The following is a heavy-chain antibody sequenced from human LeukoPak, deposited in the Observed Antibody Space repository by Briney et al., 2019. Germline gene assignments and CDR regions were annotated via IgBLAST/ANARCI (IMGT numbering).Heavy chain of an antibody. D-gene: IGHD3-10*01. J-gene: IGHJ5*02. CDR3: VRQRGSSGTINHFDP. V-gene: IGHV5-51*01. CDR1: GSHFTTYW. CDR2: IYPDESDR. Sequence: GGSLQISCETSGSHFTTYWIGWVRPMPGTGLEWVEAIYPDESDRRYSPSFQGQVVISPNNSIRTAYLQWNSLKTSDTAMYYCVRQRGSSGTINHFDPWGQGTLVTVSS.